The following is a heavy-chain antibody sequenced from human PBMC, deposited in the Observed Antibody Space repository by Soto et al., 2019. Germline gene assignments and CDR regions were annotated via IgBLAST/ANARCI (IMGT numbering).Heavy chain of an antibody. V-gene: IGHV3-30*18. Sequence: QVQLVESGGGVVQPGRSLRLSCAASGFTFSSYAMHWVRQAPGKGLEWVALISFDGNHEYYADSVKGRLTISRDNSRNTLYLQMNSLRAEDTAVYYCAKDLSATLRHDWYYYYGMDVWGQGTTVTVSS. J-gene: IGHJ6*02. CDR1: GFTFSSYA. D-gene: IGHD2-21*01. CDR3: AKDLSATLRHDWYYYYGMDV. CDR2: ISFDGNHE.